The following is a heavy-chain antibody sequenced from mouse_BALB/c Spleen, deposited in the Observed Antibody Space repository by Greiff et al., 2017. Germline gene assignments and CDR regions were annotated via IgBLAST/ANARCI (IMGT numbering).Heavy chain of an antibody. CDR1: GFTFSSYA. J-gene: IGHJ4*01. CDR2: ISSGGST. CDR3: ADGYYLYAMDY. V-gene: IGHV5-6-5*01. D-gene: IGHD2-3*01. Sequence: EVNLVESGGGLVKPGGSLKLSCAASGFTFSSYAMSWVRQTPEKRLEWVASISSGGSTYYPDSVKGRFTISRDNARNILYLQMSSLRSEDTAMYYCADGYYLYAMDYWGQGTSVTVSS.